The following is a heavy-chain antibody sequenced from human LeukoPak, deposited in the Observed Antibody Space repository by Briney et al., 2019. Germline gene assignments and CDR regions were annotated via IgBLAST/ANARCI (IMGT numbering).Heavy chain of an antibody. J-gene: IGHJ4*02. Sequence: PGGSLRLSCAASGFTFSSYGMHWVRQAPGKGLEWVAVISYDGSNKYYADSVKGRVTSARDKSKNTLYLQMNSLRAEDTAVYYCAKVGYSSGWYSIDYWGQGTLVTVSS. CDR3: AKVGYSSGWYSIDY. V-gene: IGHV3-30*18. CDR2: ISYDGSNK. CDR1: GFTFSSYG. D-gene: IGHD6-19*01.